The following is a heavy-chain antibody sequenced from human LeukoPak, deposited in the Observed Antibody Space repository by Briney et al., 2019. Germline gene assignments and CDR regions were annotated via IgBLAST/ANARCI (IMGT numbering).Heavy chain of an antibody. J-gene: IGHJ4*02. V-gene: IGHV3-30*03. D-gene: IGHD3-22*01. CDR3: ARSYYYDSSGYYDTFSSFDY. CDR2: ISYDGSNK. Sequence: PGRSLRLSCAASGFTFSSYGMHWVRQAPGKGLEWVAVISYDGSNKYYADPVKGRFTISRDNSKNTLYLQMNSLRAEDTAVYYCARSYYYDSSGYYDTFSSFDYWGQGTLVTVSS. CDR1: GFTFSSYG.